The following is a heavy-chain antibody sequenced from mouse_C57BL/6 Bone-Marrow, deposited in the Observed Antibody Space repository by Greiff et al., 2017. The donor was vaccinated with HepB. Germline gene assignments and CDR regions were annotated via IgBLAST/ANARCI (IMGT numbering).Heavy chain of an antibody. CDR2: IYPGSGST. CDR1: GYTFTSYW. D-gene: IGHD1-1*01. J-gene: IGHJ1*03. V-gene: IGHV1-55*01. Sequence: QVQLQQSGAELVKPGASVKMSCKASGYTFTSYWITWVKQRPGQGLEWIGDIYPGSGSTNYNEKFKSKATLTADTSSSTAYMQLSSLTSEDSAVYYCARTKLLNYYGSSSLCWYFDVWGTGTTVTVSS. CDR3: ARTKLLNYYGSSSLCWYFDV.